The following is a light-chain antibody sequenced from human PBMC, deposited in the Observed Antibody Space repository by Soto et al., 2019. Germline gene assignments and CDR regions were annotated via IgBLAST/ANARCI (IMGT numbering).Light chain of an antibody. CDR3: QQYSSPPRT. Sequence: EIVLTQSPGSLSLSPGERATLSCRASQSVSSYLAWYQQKPGQAPRLLIYGASSRATGFPDRFSGSGSGTDFSLTISRLDPEDSAVYYCQQYSSPPRTFGQGTKVEIK. V-gene: IGKV3-20*01. CDR2: GAS. CDR1: QSVSSY. J-gene: IGKJ1*01.